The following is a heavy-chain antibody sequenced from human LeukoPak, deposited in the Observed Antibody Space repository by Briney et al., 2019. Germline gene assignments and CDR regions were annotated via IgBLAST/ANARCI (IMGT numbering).Heavy chain of an antibody. J-gene: IGHJ4*02. V-gene: IGHV3-30*02. CDR3: AKDDYYDTSGYRD. CDR2: IRYDGSNK. D-gene: IGHD3-22*01. CDR1: GFTFRSYG. Sequence: GGSLGLSCAASGFTFRSYGMHWVRQAPGKGLEWVAFIRYDGSNKYYADSVKGRFTISRDNSKNTLYLQMNSLRAEDTAVYYCAKDDYYDTSGYRDWGQGTLVTVSS.